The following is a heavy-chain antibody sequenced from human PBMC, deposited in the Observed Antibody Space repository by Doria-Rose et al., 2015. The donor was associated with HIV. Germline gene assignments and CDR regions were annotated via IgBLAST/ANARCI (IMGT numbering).Heavy chain of an antibody. V-gene: IGHV3-9*01. J-gene: IGHJ6*03. D-gene: IGHD3-3*01. CDR1: GFSFESYA. Sequence: VQLVQSGGGLVQPGRSLRLSCVGSGFSFESYAMHWVRLAPGKGLEWVAGLSWDSGAKGNADSVEVRFTISRDNAKKSVYLEMRSLRPEDTAFYYCAKAPIIGPKYYFYMDVWGKGTSVTVSS. CDR2: LSWDSGAK. CDR3: AKAPIIGPKYYFYMDV.